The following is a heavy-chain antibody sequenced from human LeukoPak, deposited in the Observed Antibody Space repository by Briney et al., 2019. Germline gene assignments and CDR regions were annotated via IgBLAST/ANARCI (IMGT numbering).Heavy chain of an antibody. D-gene: IGHD6-13*01. J-gene: IGHJ4*02. CDR2: INPNSGGT. CDR1: GYTFTGYY. CDR3: ARGHLGQLARQPFGY. Sequence: ASVKVSCKASGYTFTGYYMHWVRQAPGQGLEWMGWINPNSGGTNYAQKFQGRVTMTRDTSISTAYMELSRLRSDDTAVYYCARGHLGQLARQPFGYWGQGTLVTVSS. V-gene: IGHV1-2*02.